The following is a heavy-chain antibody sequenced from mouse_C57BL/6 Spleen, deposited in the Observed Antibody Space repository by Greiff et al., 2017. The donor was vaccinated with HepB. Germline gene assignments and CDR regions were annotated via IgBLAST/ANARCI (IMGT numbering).Heavy chain of an antibody. J-gene: IGHJ3*01. CDR1: GYTFTSYW. D-gene: IGHD2-1*01. V-gene: IGHV1-61*01. CDR3: ARFYGTGPWFAY. Sequence: QVQLQQPGAELVRPGSSVKLSCKASGYTFTSYWMDWVKQRPGQGLEWIGNIYPSDSETHYNQKFKDKATLTVDKSSSTAYMQLSSLTSEDSAVYYCARFYGTGPWFAYWGEGTLVTVSA. CDR2: IYPSDSET.